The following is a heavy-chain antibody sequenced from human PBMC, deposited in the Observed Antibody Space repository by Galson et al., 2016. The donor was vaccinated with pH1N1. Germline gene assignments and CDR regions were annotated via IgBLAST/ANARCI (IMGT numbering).Heavy chain of an antibody. CDR2: ISANNGNT. V-gene: IGHV1-18*01. CDR3: ARWRYSTSGSDFDY. J-gene: IGHJ4*02. Sequence: SVKVSCKASGYTFTTYGVTWVRQAPGQGLEWMGWISANNGNTNYAQKFQGRVTMTTDTSTSTAYMELRSLRSDDTAVYYCARWRYSTSGSDFDYWGQGALVTVSS. D-gene: IGHD6-13*01. CDR1: GYTFTTYG.